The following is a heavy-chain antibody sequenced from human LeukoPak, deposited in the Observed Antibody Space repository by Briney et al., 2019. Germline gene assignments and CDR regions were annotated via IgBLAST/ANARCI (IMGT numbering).Heavy chain of an antibody. CDR3: ARRGRLYYYYVDV. V-gene: IGHV4-59*01. J-gene: IGHJ6*03. D-gene: IGHD1-1*01. Sequence: SGTLSLTCSVSGGSISSFYWSWIRQPPGKGLEWIGYIHYSGSTNYNPSLKSRVTMSVDTSKNQFSLKLSSVTAADAAVYYCARRGRLYYYYVDVWGKGTSVTVSS. CDR1: GGSISSFY. CDR2: IHYSGST.